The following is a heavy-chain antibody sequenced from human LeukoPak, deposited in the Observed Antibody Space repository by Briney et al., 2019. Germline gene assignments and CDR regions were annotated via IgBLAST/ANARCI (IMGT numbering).Heavy chain of an antibody. CDR2: IYSADNI. CDR3: ARDGNYYDSGGYPIPLDY. Sequence: GGSLRLSCAASGFTVSSNYMSWVRQAPGKRLEWVSVIYSADNIYYADSVKGRFTISRDNTKNTLYLQMNSLRAEDTAVYYCARDGNYYDSGGYPIPLDYWGPGTLVTVSS. J-gene: IGHJ4*02. CDR1: GFTVSSNY. D-gene: IGHD3-22*01. V-gene: IGHV3-66*01.